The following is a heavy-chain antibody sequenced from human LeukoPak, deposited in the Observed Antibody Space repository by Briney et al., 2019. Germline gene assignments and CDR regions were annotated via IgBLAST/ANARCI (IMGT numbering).Heavy chain of an antibody. CDR2: ISGSSSTT. CDR3: AKGMEWVVVPAALDV. J-gene: IGHJ6*02. CDR1: GFTFSDYY. Sequence: GGSLRLSCAASGFTFSDYYMSWIRQAPGKGLEWVSAISGSSSTTFYADSVKGRFTISRDNSMDTLFLQMNSLRAEDTALYYCAKGMEWVVVPAALDVWGQGTTVTVSS. D-gene: IGHD2-2*01. V-gene: IGHV3-23*01.